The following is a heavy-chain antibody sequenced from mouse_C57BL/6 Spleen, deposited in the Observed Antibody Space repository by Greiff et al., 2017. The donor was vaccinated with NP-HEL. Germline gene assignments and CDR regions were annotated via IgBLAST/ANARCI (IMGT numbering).Heavy chain of an antibody. CDR3: AREGIRYFDY. V-gene: IGHV1-52*01. J-gene: IGHJ2*01. CDR2: IDPSDSET. D-gene: IGHD2-12*01. CDR1: GYTFTSYW. Sequence: QVQLKQPGAELVRPGSSVKLSCKASGYTFTSYWMHWVKQRPIQGLEWIGNIDPSDSETHYNQKFKDKATLTVDKSSSTAYMQLSSLRSEDSAVYYCAREGIRYFDYWGQGTTLPVSS.